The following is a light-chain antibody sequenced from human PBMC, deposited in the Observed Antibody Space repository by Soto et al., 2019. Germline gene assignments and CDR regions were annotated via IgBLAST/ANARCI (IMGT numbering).Light chain of an antibody. J-gene: IGKJ5*01. Sequence: EIVLTQAPATLALSPGERATISCRASQSVGRYLAWYEQKPGQAPRLLIYEASHSDTGIPARFSGSGSGTDFTLTISSLEPDDCAVYYCQQRYNWPRITYGQGTRLEIK. CDR3: QQRYNWPRIT. CDR1: QSVGRY. V-gene: IGKV3-11*01. CDR2: EAS.